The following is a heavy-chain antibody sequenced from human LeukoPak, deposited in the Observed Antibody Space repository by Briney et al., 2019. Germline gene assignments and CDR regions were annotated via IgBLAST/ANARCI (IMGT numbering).Heavy chain of an antibody. CDR1: GFTFSSYS. V-gene: IGHV3-48*04. J-gene: IGHJ4*02. CDR3: ARDTANPYRTNGC. Sequence: GGSLRLSCAASGFTFSSYSMNWVRQAPGKGLEWVSYISSSSGTIYYADSVKGRFTVSRDNAKNSLYLQMNSLRAEDTAVYYCARDTANPYRTNGCWGQGALVTVSS. D-gene: IGHD2-8*01. CDR2: ISSSSGTI.